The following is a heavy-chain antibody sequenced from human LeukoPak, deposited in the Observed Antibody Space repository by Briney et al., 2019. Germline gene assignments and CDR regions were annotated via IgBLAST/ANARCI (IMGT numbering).Heavy chain of an antibody. Sequence: GGSLRLSCAASGFTVSSYYMTWVRQAPGKGLEWVSVMYSGGSTYYADSVKGRVAISRDNSQNTVFLQMNSVRVEDTAVYYCARSYSNHLFGMDVWGQGTAVTVSS. CDR1: GFTVSSYY. V-gene: IGHV3-66*01. CDR2: MYSGGST. D-gene: IGHD4-11*01. CDR3: ARSYSNHLFGMDV. J-gene: IGHJ6*02.